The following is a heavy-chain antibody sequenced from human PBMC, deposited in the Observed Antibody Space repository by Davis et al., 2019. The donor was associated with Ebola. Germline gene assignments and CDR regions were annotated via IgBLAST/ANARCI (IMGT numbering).Heavy chain of an antibody. CDR3: AILKGTYGMDV. CDR1: GFLFSSYW. V-gene: IGHV3-7*01. D-gene: IGHD3-10*01. Sequence: GESLKISCAASGFLFSSYWMSWVRQAPGKGLEWVANIKQDGSEKYYVDSMKGRFTISRDNAKNSLYLQMSRLRAEDTAVYYCAILKGTYGMDVWGQGTTVTVSS. J-gene: IGHJ6*02. CDR2: IKQDGSEK.